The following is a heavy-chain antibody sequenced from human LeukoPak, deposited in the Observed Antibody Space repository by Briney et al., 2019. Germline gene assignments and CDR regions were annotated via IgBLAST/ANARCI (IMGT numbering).Heavy chain of an antibody. J-gene: IGHJ6*03. V-gene: IGHV3-21*01. D-gene: IGHD4-23*01. Sequence: GGSLRLSCAASGFTFSSYSMNWVRQAPGKGLEWVSSISSSSRYIYYADSVKGRFTISRDNAKNSLYLQMNSLRAEDTAVYYCASAGGNSFHYYYMDVWGKGTTVTVSS. CDR1: GFTFSSYS. CDR3: ASAGGNSFHYYYMDV. CDR2: ISSSSRYI.